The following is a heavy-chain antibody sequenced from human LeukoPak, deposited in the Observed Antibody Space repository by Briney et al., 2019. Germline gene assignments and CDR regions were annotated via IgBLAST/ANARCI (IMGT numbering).Heavy chain of an antibody. Sequence: SETLSLTCTVSGGSISSYYWSWIRQPPGKGLGWIGYIYYSGSTNYNPSPKSRVTISVDTSKNQFSLKLSSVTAADTAVYYCARHGPLHTVMDVWGQGTTVTVSS. D-gene: IGHD4-11*01. CDR2: IYYSGST. J-gene: IGHJ6*02. CDR3: ARHGPLHTVMDV. V-gene: IGHV4-59*08. CDR1: GGSISSYY.